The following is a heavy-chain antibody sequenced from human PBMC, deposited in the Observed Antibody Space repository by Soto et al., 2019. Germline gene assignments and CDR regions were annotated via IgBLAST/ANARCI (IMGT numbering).Heavy chain of an antibody. J-gene: IGHJ4*02. CDR2: INPNGGST. CDR1: GYTFTNYY. V-gene: IGHV1-46*01. CDR3: ARNLASGDY. D-gene: IGHD3-3*02. Sequence: QVQLVQSGAEVKKPGASVKVSCKASGYTFTNYYIHWVRQAPGQGLEWMGIINPNGGSTNYAQEFQGRVTVTRDTSTSTVYMELSSLRSEDTAIYYCARNLASGDYRGQGTLVTVSS.